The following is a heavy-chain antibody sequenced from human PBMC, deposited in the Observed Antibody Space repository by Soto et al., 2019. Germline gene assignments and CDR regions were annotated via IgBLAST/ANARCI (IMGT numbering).Heavy chain of an antibody. D-gene: IGHD2-21*02. J-gene: IGHJ1*01. CDR1: GGTFSSYA. CDR2: IIPIFGTA. V-gene: IGHV1-69*01. Sequence: QVQLVQSGAEVKKPGSSVKVSCKASGGTFSSYAISWVRQAPGQGLEWMGGIIPIFGTANYPQKFQGRVTITADESTSTGYLELFSLRSEDTAVYYCARAYCGGDCYPEYFQHWGQGTLVTVSS. CDR3: ARAYCGGDCYPEYFQH.